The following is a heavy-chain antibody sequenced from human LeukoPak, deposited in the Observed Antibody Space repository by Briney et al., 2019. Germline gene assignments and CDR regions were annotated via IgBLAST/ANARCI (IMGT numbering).Heavy chain of an antibody. CDR1: GDALSSYY. D-gene: IGHD6-13*01. V-gene: IGHV4-59*13. Sequence: SETLSLTCTVSGDALSSYYWSWIRQPPGKVLEWIGYIYYRGSPNYKPSRNNRVTISVDTTRKEYSLKLSSGTDADTAVYYCARGARIAVAGTKGSSWFDPWPQETLVTVSS. J-gene: IGHJ5*02. CDR3: ARGARIAVAGTKGSSWFDP. CDR2: IYYRGSP.